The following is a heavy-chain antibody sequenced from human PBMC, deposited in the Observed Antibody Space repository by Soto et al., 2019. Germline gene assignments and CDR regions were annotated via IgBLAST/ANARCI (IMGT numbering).Heavy chain of an antibody. V-gene: IGHV4-39*01. CDR1: GGSIIRSDTYY. Sequence: SETLSLTGTVSGGSIIRSDTYYWGWIRQPPGKGLEWIGSVYYSGITYYNPSLRSRVTISVDTSNNQFSLKLNSVTAADTPVSSRARGLTGPMMWLNCFDPCRQRPLVTVSS. J-gene: IGHJ5*02. CDR3: ARGLTGPMMWLNCFDP. D-gene: IGHD1-7*01. CDR2: VYYSGIT.